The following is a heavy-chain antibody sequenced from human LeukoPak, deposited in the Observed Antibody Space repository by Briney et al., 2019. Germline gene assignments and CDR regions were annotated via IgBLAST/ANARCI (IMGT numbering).Heavy chain of an antibody. Sequence: GGPLRLSCAASGFIFNRYGMHWVRQAPGEGLEWVAFIRYDGNNKYFADSLKGRFTISRDNSKNTLYLQMNSLRAEDTAVYYCAKDWRRIVGVGPITRHGNYMDVWGKGTTVTVSS. J-gene: IGHJ6*03. CDR3: AKDWRRIVGVGPITRHGNYMDV. V-gene: IGHV3-30*02. D-gene: IGHD1-26*01. CDR1: GFIFNRYG. CDR2: IRYDGNNK.